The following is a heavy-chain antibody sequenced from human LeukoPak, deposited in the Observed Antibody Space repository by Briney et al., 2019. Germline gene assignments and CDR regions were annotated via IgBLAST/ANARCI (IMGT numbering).Heavy chain of an antibody. CDR2: INPDGTIT. CDR1: GFTFSSFW. CDR3: ARSKISAHGY. J-gene: IGHJ4*02. Sequence: GGSLRLSCAASGFTFSSFWMHWVRQAPGKGLVWVSRINPDGTITSYADSVKGRFTISRDNAKNTLYLQMNSLRAEDTAVYSCARSKISAHGYWGQGTLVTVSS. D-gene: IGHD6-6*01. V-gene: IGHV3-74*01.